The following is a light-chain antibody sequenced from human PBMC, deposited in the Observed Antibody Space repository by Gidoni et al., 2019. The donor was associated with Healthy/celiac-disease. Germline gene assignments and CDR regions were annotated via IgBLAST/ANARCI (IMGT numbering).Light chain of an antibody. V-gene: IGLV1-44*01. Sequence: QSVLTPPPSASGPPGQRVTISCSGSSSNIGSNTVNWYQQLPGTAPKLLIYSNNQRPSGVPDRFSGSKSGTSASLAISGLQSEDEADYYCAAWDDSLNVVVFGGGTKLTVL. CDR2: SNN. CDR3: AAWDDSLNVVV. J-gene: IGLJ2*01. CDR1: SSNIGSNT.